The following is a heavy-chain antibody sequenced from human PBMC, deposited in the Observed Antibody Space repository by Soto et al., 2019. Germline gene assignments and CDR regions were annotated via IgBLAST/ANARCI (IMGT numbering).Heavy chain of an antibody. CDR1: GFIFENFG. CDR3: ARDPYADSSSWSGLGGFDY. V-gene: IGHV3-23*01. J-gene: IGHJ4*02. D-gene: IGHD6-13*01. CDR2: ISGSGFKK. Sequence: QAGGSLRLSCAASGFIFENFGMSWVRQAPGKGLEWISSISGSGFKKYYADSVKGRLTISRDNSKNTLYLQMNSLRAEDTAVYYCARDPYADSSSWSGLGGFDYWGQGTLVTVSS.